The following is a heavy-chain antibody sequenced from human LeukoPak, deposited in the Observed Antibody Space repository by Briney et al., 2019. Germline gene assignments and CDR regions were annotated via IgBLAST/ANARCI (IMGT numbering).Heavy chain of an antibody. Sequence: SETLSLTCTVSGGSINNYYWSWIRQPAGKGLEWIGRIYTRGSTNYNPSLKSRVTISVDTSKNQFSLKLSSVTAADTAVYYCARGFRSSGYYYQRNYYYYMDVWGKGTTVTVSS. CDR3: ARGFRSSGYYYQRNYYYYMDV. CDR1: GGSINNYY. CDR2: IYTRGST. D-gene: IGHD3-22*01. J-gene: IGHJ6*03. V-gene: IGHV4-4*07.